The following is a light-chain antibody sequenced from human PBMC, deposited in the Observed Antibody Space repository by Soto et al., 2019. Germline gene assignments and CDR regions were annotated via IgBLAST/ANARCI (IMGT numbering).Light chain of an antibody. V-gene: IGLV2-8*01. Sequence: QSALTQPPSASGSPGQSVTISCTGTSSDVGGYNYVSWYQQHPGKAPKLMIYEVSKRPSGVPDRFSGSKSGNTASLTVSGLQEADEADDYCSSYSGSNNLGVFGTGTKVTVL. CDR2: EVS. CDR1: SSDVGGYNY. CDR3: SSYSGSNNLGV. J-gene: IGLJ1*01.